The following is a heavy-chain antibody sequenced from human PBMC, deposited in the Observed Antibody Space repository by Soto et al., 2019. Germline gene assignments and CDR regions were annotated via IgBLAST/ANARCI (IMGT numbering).Heavy chain of an antibody. D-gene: IGHD3-9*01. V-gene: IGHV3-7*03. CDR1: GFSFSSYW. CDR3: AGDGVRNGDYNGWLDP. Sequence: EVQLVESGGGLVQPGGSLRLSCAASGFSFSSYWMTWVRQAPGKGLEWVANIKQDAREKYYVASVKGRFTISRDNGKNLVYLQMDSLTADDTAVYYCAGDGVRNGDYNGWLDPWGQGTLVTVSS. J-gene: IGHJ5*02. CDR2: IKQDAREK.